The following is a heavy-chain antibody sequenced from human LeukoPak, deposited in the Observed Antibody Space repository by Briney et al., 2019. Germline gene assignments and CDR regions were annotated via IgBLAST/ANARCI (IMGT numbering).Heavy chain of an antibody. V-gene: IGHV1-18*01. Sequence: ASVKVSCKASGYTFTSYGISWVRQAPGQGLEWMGWISAYNGNTNYAQKLQGRVTMTTDTSTSTAYMELRSLRSDDTAVYYCARVRGDYGDYVWFDPWGQGTLVTVSS. CDR3: ARVRGDYGDYVWFDP. J-gene: IGHJ5*02. CDR2: ISAYNGNT. CDR1: GYTFTSYG. D-gene: IGHD4-17*01.